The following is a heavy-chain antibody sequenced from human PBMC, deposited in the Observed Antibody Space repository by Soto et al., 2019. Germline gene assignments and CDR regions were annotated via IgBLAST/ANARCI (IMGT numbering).Heavy chain of an antibody. D-gene: IGHD1-26*01. CDR3: AKGSRSSPIYYYYYMDV. CDR1: GFTFSSYA. Sequence: EVQLLESGGGLVQPGGSLRLSCAASGFTFSSYAMSWVRQAPGKGLEWVSAISGSGGSTYYADSVKGRFTISRDNSKNTLYLQMNSLRAEDTAVYYCAKGSRSSPIYYYYYMDVWGKGTTVTVSS. V-gene: IGHV3-23*01. J-gene: IGHJ6*03. CDR2: ISGSGGST.